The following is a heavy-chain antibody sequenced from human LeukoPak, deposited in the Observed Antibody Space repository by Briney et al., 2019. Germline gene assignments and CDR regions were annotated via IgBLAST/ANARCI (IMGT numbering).Heavy chain of an antibody. CDR1: SGSITSSSYY. Sequence: PSETLSLTCTVSSGSITSSSYYWGWIRQPPGKGLEWIGEIFHSGSTNYNPSLKSRVTISVDKSKNQFSLRLSSVTAADTAVYYCARVLSGSNLDYWGQGTLVTVSS. J-gene: IGHJ4*02. CDR3: ARVLSGSNLDY. V-gene: IGHV4-39*07. D-gene: IGHD3-22*01. CDR2: IFHSGST.